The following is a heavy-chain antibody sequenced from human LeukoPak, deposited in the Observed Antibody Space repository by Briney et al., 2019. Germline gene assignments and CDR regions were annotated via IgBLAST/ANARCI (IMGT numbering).Heavy chain of an antibody. CDR3: AKRSGSGGPFDY. D-gene: IGHD3-10*01. CDR1: GFTFSSYS. CDR2: ISSSSSYI. V-gene: IGHV3-21*04. Sequence: GGSLRLSCAASGFTFSSYSMNWVRQAPGKGLEWVSSISSSSSYIYYADSVKGRFTISRDNAKNSLYLQMNSLRAEDTAVYYCAKRSGSGGPFDYWGQGILVTVSS. J-gene: IGHJ4*02.